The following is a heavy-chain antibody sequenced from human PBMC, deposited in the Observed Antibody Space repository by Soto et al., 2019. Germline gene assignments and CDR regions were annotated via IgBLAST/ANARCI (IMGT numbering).Heavy chain of an antibody. Sequence: GSLRLSCAASGFPFSIYAMNRVRPDPGKGLEWVSGISGSAAGTSYADSVKGRFTISRGNSKNTLYLQMNSLRAEDTAVYYCAKDLNSNAGSYYYYMDVWGKGTTVTVS. J-gene: IGHJ6*03. CDR2: ISGSAAGT. CDR1: GFPFSIYA. D-gene: IGHD5-12*01. V-gene: IGHV3-23*01. CDR3: AKDLNSNAGSYYYYMDV.